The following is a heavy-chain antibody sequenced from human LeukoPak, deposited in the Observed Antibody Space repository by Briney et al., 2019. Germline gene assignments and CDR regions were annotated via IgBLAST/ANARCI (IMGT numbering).Heavy chain of an antibody. CDR3: ARDSYATF. D-gene: IGHD3-16*01. V-gene: IGHV3-66*02. J-gene: IGHJ4*02. CDR1: GFALSNHY. CDR2: IYNDGKT. Sequence: GGSLRLSCAASGFALSNHYMNWVRQAPGKGLEWVSIIYNDGKTHYADSVKGRFTISRDESKNTLYLQMNSLRAEDTAMYYCARDSYATFWGQGTLVTVSS.